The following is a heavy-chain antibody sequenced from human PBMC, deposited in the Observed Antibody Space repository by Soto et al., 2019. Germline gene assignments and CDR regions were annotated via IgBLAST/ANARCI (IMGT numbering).Heavy chain of an antibody. J-gene: IGHJ5*02. Sequence: PXGALRVACSASGFTFSSYWMSWVRQAAGKGLEWVAKIKQDGSEKYYVDSVKGRFTISRDNAKNSLYLQMNSLRAEDTAVYYCARVDYYSSGYYYIPWGQGTLVTVYS. CDR1: GFTFSSYW. CDR3: ARVDYYSSGYYYIP. CDR2: IKQDGSEK. V-gene: IGHV3-7*01. D-gene: IGHD3-22*01.